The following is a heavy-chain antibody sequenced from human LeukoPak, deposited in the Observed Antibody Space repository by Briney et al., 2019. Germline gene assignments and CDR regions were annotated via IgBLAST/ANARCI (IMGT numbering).Heavy chain of an antibody. Sequence: SETLSLTCIVSGDSISSDYWSWIRQSPGKGLEWIGYINYSGSSEYKHSLKSRVTISVDRSKNQDSLRMRSVTAADTAVYYCARLDCISDTCYNYWALGALVTVSS. CDR2: INYSGSS. D-gene: IGHD2-21*01. CDR1: GDSISSDY. V-gene: IGHV4-59*08. J-gene: IGHJ4*02. CDR3: ARLDCISDTCYNY.